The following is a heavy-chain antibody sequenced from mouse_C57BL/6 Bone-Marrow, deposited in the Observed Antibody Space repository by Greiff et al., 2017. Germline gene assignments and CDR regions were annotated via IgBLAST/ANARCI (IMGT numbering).Heavy chain of an antibody. CDR2: INPSNGGT. Sequence: QVQLQQSGTELVKPGASVKLSCKASGYTFTSYWMHWVKQRPGQGLEWIGNINPSNGGTNYNEKFKSKATLTVDKSSSTAYMQLSSLTSEDSAVYYSTRTHYYGSVHYWNIDVWGTGTTLTVSS. D-gene: IGHD1-1*01. V-gene: IGHV1-53*01. CDR1: GYTFTSYW. J-gene: IGHJ1*03. CDR3: TRTHYYGSVHYWNIDV.